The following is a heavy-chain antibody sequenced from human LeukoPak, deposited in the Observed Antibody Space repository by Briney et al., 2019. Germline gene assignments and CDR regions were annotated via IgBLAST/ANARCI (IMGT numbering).Heavy chain of an antibody. V-gene: IGHV3-53*01. D-gene: IGHD4-17*01. Sequence: PGGSLRLSCAASGFSFSVNYMTWVRQAPGEGLEWVSVIYGGGGTSYADSVRGRFTISRDNSKNTLYLEMNNLRDDDTAVYYCTSADYGAHDHWGQGTLVTVSS. CDR2: IYGGGGT. CDR1: GFSFSVNY. J-gene: IGHJ5*02. CDR3: TSADYGAHDH.